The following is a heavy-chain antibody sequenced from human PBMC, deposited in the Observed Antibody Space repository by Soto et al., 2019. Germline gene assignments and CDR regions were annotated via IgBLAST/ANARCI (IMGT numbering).Heavy chain of an antibody. D-gene: IGHD2-15*01. Sequence: ASVKVSCKASGYTFTSYGISWVRQAPGQGLEWMGWISAYNGNTNYAQKLQGRVTTTTDTSTSTAYMELRSLRSDDTAVYYCARAVPSPKDIVVVVADPYSPGVAPYFDYWGQGTLVTVSS. CDR3: ARAVPSPKDIVVVVADPYSPGVAPYFDY. V-gene: IGHV1-18*01. CDR2: ISAYNGNT. CDR1: GYTFTSYG. J-gene: IGHJ4*02.